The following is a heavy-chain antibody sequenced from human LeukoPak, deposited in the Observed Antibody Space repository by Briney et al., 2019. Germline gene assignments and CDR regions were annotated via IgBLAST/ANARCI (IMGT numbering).Heavy chain of an antibody. Sequence: GGSLRLSCAASGFTFSVYWMNWVRQTPGKGLEWVANIWEGGSRTYYVDSVKGRFTISGDSAKSSVYLQMNSLRAEDSGVYYCARGSDIVATAPYYYYGMDVWGRGTTVTVSS. CDR2: IWEGGSRT. D-gene: IGHD5-12*01. CDR3: ARGSDIVATAPYYYYGMDV. CDR1: GFTFSVYW. J-gene: IGHJ6*02. V-gene: IGHV3-7*01.